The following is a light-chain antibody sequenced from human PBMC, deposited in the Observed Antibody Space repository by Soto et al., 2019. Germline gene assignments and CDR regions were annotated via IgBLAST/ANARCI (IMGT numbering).Light chain of an antibody. V-gene: IGKV3-20*01. CDR3: QQYGSSPT. CDR2: GAS. J-gene: IGKJ4*01. CDR1: QSVSNNY. Sequence: EIVLTQSPATLSLSPGERATLSCRASQSVSNNYLAWYKQKPGQAPRLLIHGASNRATGVPDRFSGSGSGTDFTLTIRRLEPDEVAVYYCQQYGSSPTFGGGTKVDIK.